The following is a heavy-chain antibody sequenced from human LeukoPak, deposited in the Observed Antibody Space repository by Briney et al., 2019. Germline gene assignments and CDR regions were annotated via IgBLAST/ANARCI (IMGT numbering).Heavy chain of an antibody. Sequence: ASVKVSCKASGYTFTGYGISWVRQAPGQGLEWMGWISAYNGNTNYAQKLQGRVTMTTDTSTSTAYMELRSLRSDDTAVYYCARKSDILTGSYYYYMDVWGKGTTVTVSS. CDR2: ISAYNGNT. D-gene: IGHD3-9*01. V-gene: IGHV1-18*01. CDR3: ARKSDILTGSYYYYMDV. CDR1: GYTFTGYG. J-gene: IGHJ6*03.